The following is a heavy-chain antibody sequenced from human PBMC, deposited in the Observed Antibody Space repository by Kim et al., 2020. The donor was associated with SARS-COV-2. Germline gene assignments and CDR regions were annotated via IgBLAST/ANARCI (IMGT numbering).Heavy chain of an antibody. D-gene: IGHD7-27*01. CDR1: GYTLTELS. J-gene: IGHJ5*02. Sequence: ASVKVSCKVSGYTLTELSMHWVRQAPGKGLEWMGGFDPEDGETIYAQKFQGRVTMTEDTSTDTAYMELSSLRSEDTAVYYCATDLGAAYWFDPWGQGTLVTVSS. V-gene: IGHV1-24*01. CDR2: FDPEDGET. CDR3: ATDLGAAYWFDP.